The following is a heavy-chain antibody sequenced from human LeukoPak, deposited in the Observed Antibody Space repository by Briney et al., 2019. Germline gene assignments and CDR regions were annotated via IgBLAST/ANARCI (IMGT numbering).Heavy chain of an antibody. CDR3: AKGGYSYGRHAFDI. V-gene: IGHV3-23*01. D-gene: IGHD5-18*01. J-gene: IGHJ3*02. CDR1: GFTVSTNS. CDR2: ISGSGGST. Sequence: GGSLRLSCTVSGFTVSTNSMSWVRQAPGKGLEWVSAISGSGGSTYYADSVKGRFTISRDNSKNTLYLQMNSLRAEDTAVYYCAKGGYSYGRHAFDIWGQGTMVTVSS.